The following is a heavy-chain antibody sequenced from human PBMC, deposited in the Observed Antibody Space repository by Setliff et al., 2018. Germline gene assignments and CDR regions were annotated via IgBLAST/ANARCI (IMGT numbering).Heavy chain of an antibody. J-gene: IGHJ4*02. CDR1: GFSFSGYG. CDR3: ARDQGDVGKGRGALMD. CDR2: ISSTSNTM. Sequence: GGSLRLSCATSGFSFSGYGMHWVRQAPGKELEWISYISSTSNTMYYADSVKGRFTISRDSAKNSLYLQMNSLRAEDTAVYYCARDQGDVGKGRGALMDWGSGTLVTVSS. V-gene: IGHV3-48*01. D-gene: IGHD1-26*01.